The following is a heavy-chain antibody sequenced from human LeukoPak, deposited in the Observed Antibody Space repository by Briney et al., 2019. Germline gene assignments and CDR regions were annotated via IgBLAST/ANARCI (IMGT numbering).Heavy chain of an antibody. D-gene: IGHD1-14*01. CDR1: GFTFTGYW. Sequence: GGSLRLSCEASGFTFTGYWMSWVRQAPGKGPEWVAHIKENGNEQYYADSVKGRFTISRDNVKQSLGLQMNNLRVEDTAVYYCARGPGDFDASDIWGQGTMVTVSS. V-gene: IGHV3-7*01. CDR3: ARGPGDFDASDI. J-gene: IGHJ3*02. CDR2: IKENGNEQ.